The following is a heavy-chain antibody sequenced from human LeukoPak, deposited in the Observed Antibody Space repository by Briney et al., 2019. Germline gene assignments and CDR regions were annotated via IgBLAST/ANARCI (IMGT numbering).Heavy chain of an antibody. CDR2: INRSGSP. CDR1: GGSLSGYC. V-gene: IGHV4-34*01. D-gene: IGHD5-24*01. Sequence: SETLSLTCAVFGGSLSGYCWSWIRQPPGKGLEWIAEINRSGSPNYNPSLKSRVTISVDTSKNQFSLKLSSVTAADTAVYYCARGPADYNKLKPGGRDGYKYKSERTPFDYWGQGTLVTVSS. CDR3: ARGPADYNKLKPGGRDGYKYKSERTPFDY. J-gene: IGHJ4*02.